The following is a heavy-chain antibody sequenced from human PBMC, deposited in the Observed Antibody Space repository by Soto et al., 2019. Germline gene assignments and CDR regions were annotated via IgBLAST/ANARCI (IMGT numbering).Heavy chain of an antibody. CDR3: ARGIIGHYGQDY. D-gene: IGHD3-3*01. Sequence: EVQLVESGGGLVQPGGSLRLSCAASGFTFSSYWMHWVRQPPGKGLVWVSRIYSDGGRTTYADSVEGRFTISRDNAKNTLYLQMNSLSTEDTALYYCARGIIGHYGQDYWGRGTLVTVSS. J-gene: IGHJ4*02. CDR2: IYSDGGRT. V-gene: IGHV3-74*01. CDR1: GFTFSSYW.